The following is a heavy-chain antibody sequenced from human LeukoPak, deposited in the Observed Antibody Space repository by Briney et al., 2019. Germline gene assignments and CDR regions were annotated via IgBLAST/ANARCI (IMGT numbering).Heavy chain of an antibody. CDR3: ARAVTAYWYFDL. V-gene: IGHV4-59*01. D-gene: IGHD2-21*02. Sequence: SETLSLTCTVSGGSMSRYYWSWIRQPPGKGLEWIGYIYYSGSTNYNPSLKSRVTISVDASENQFSLKLSSVTAADTAAYYCARAVTAYWYFDLWGRGALVTVSS. J-gene: IGHJ2*01. CDR2: IYYSGST. CDR1: GGSMSRYY.